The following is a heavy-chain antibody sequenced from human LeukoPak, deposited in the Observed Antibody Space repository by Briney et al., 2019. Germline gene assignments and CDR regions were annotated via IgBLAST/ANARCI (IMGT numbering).Heavy chain of an antibody. CDR1: GFTFSSYA. CDR3: ASIAAPPLRGDY. J-gene: IGHJ4*02. CDR2: ISYDGSNK. Sequence: SGGSLRLSCAASGFTFSSYAMHWVRQAPGKGLEWVAVISYDGSNKYYTDSVKGRFTISRDNSKNTLYLQMNSLRAEDTAVYYCASIAAPPLRGDYWGQGTLVTVSS. V-gene: IGHV3-30-3*01. D-gene: IGHD6-6*01.